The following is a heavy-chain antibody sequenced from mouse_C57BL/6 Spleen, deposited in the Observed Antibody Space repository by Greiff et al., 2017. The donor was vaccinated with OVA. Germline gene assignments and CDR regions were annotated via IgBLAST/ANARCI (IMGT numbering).Heavy chain of an antibody. Sequence: QVQLQQSGAELVKPGASVKLSCKASGYTFTEYTIHWVKQRSGQGLEWIGWFYPGSGSIKYNEKFKDKATLTADKSSSTVYMELSRLTSEDSAVYFCARHEDAPYGNYVYFDYWGQGTTLTVSS. CDR1: GYTFTEYT. CDR3: ARHEDAPYGNYVYFDY. CDR2: FYPGSGSI. V-gene: IGHV1-62-2*01. J-gene: IGHJ2*01. D-gene: IGHD2-1*01.